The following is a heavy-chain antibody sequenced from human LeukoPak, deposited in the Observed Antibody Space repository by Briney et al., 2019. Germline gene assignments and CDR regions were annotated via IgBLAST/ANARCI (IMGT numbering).Heavy chain of an antibody. CDR2: IYFSGSI. CDR1: GVSISSYY. CDR3: ARSSGYTYGSDY. J-gene: IGHJ4*02. V-gene: IGHV4-59*08. D-gene: IGHD5-18*01. Sequence: SETLSLTCSVSGVSISSYYWSWIRQPPGRGLEWVGYIYFSGSINYNPSLKSRVTISADTSKNQLSLKLSSVTAADTAVYYCARSSGYTYGSDYWGQGTLVTASS.